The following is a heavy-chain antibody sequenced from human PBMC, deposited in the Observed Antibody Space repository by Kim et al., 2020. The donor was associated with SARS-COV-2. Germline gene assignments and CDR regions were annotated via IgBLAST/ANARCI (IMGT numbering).Heavy chain of an antibody. V-gene: IGHV1-69*13. Sequence: SVKVSCKASGGTFSSYAISWVRQAPGQGLEWMGGIIPIFGTANYAQKFQGRVTITADESTSTAYMELSSLRSEDTAVYYCATSTPSRYNWNYVVSRSSYYYYGMDVWGQGTTVTVSS. CDR1: GGTFSSYA. CDR3: ATSTPSRYNWNYVVSRSSYYYYGMDV. J-gene: IGHJ6*02. CDR2: IIPIFGTA. D-gene: IGHD1-7*01.